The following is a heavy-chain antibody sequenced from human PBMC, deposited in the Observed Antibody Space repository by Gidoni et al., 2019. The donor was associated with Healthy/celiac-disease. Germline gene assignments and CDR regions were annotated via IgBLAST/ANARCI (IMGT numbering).Heavy chain of an antibody. CDR1: GFTFSRYA. J-gene: IGHJ6*02. CDR3: ASDTTVKAYYYGMDV. D-gene: IGHD4-17*01. V-gene: IGHV3-30-3*01. CDR2: ISYDGSNK. Sequence: QVQLVESGGGVVQPGRSLRLSCAASGFTFSRYAMHWVRQAPGKGLEWVAVISYDGSNKYYADSVKGPFTISRDNSKNTLYLQMNSLRAEDTAVYYCASDTTVKAYYYGMDVWGQGTTVTVSS.